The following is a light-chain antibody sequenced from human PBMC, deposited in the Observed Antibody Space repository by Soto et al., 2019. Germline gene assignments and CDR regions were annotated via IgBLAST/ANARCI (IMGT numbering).Light chain of an antibody. CDR2: DAS. V-gene: IGKV3-11*01. CDR3: QQGSKCPPIS. CDR1: QSVSSN. J-gene: IGKJ5*01. Sequence: VVTHSPGTLSLSTGERATLSCRASQSVSSNLAWYRQKPGQAPRLLIYDASNRATGIPARFCGSGSGTDFTLTISSLEPEDFGVYYCQQGSKCPPISSGQGARLEI.